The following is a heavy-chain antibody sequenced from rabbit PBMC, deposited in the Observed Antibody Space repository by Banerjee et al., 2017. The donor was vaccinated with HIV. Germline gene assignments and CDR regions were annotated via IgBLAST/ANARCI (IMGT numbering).Heavy chain of an antibody. V-gene: IGHV1S7*01. CDR1: GFDFSSYY. CDR2: IYADKGST. Sequence: QLKETGGGLVQPGGSLTLSCKASGFDFSSYYMSWVRQAPGKGLEWIGIIYADKGSTAYAGWVNGRFPIPSTTAKNTVDLKMKSRTAAEPATYFCAREGYPYGNVGGGDNLWGQGTLVTVS. CDR3: AREGYPYGNVGGGDNL. J-gene: IGHJ4*01. D-gene: IGHD5-1*01.